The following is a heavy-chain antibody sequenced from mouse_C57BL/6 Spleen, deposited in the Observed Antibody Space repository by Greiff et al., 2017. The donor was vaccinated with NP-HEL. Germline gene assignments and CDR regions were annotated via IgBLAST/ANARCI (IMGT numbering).Heavy chain of an antibody. D-gene: IGHD1-1*01. CDR1: GYTFTDYY. Sequence: VQLQQSGPELVKPGASVKISCKASGYTFTDYYMNWVKQSHGKSLEWIGDINPNNGGTSYNQKFTGKATLTVDKSSSTAYMELRSLTSEDSAVYYCARCDYYGSSYGYDDWGQGTTLTVSS. J-gene: IGHJ2*01. CDR3: ARCDYYGSSYGYDD. V-gene: IGHV1-26*01. CDR2: INPNNGGT.